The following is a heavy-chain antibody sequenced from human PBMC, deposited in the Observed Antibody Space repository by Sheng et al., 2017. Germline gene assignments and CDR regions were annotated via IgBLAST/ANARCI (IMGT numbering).Heavy chain of an antibody. V-gene: IGHV3-30*04. CDR2: ISYDGSNK. CDR3: ARDHHGDYDGLDY. Sequence: QVQLVESGGGVVQPGRSLRLSCAASGFTFSSYAMHWVRQAPGKGLEWVAVISYDGSNKYYADSVKGRFTISRDNSKNTLYLQMNSLRAEDTAVYYCARDHHGDYDGLDYWGQGTLVTVSS. J-gene: IGHJ4*02. CDR1: GFTFSSYA. D-gene: IGHD4-17*01.